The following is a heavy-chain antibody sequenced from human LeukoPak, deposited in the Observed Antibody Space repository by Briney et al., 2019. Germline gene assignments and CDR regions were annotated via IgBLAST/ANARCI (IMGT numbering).Heavy chain of an antibody. V-gene: IGHV4-30-2*03. CDR1: GGSISSGGYS. Sequence: PSETLSLTCAVSGGSISSGGYSWSWIRQPPGKGLEWIGYIYHSGSTYYNPSLKSRVTISVDTSKNQFSLKLSSVTAADTAVYYCARLPRSKYQLLSDYWGQGTLVTVSS. J-gene: IGHJ4*02. CDR3: ARLPRSKYQLLSDY. D-gene: IGHD2-2*01. CDR2: IYHSGST.